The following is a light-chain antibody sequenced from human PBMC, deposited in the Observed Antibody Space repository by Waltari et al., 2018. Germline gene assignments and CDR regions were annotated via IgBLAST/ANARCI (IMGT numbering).Light chain of an antibody. J-gene: IGKJ1*01. Sequence: DIVMTQSPLSLPVTPGEPASIPCSPSQSPLHSNGYNSLDWYLRKPGQSPQLLIFLGSNRASGVPDRFSGSESGTDFTLKISRVEAEDVGVYYCMQALQIPWTFGQGTKVEIK. CDR3: MQALQIPWT. CDR1: QSPLHSNGYNS. CDR2: LGS. V-gene: IGKV2-28*01.